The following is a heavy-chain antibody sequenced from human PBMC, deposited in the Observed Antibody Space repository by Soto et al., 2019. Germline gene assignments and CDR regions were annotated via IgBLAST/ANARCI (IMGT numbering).Heavy chain of an antibody. V-gene: IGHV3-23*01. CDR2: ISGSGGST. J-gene: IGHJ6*03. CDR1: GFTFSSYA. D-gene: IGHD3-10*01. CDR3: ANDTPMITMAARGSDCMDV. Sequence: EVQLLESGGGLVQPGGSLRLSCAASGFTFSSYAMSWVRQAPGKGLEWVSAISGSGGSTYYADSVKGRFTISRDNSKIPLQLQMSSLRAEDTAVYYCANDTPMITMAARGSDCMDVWGKGSTV.